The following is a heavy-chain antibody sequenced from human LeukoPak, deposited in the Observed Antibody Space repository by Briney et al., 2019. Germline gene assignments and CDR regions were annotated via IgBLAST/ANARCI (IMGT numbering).Heavy chain of an antibody. CDR1: GFTFSSYG. J-gene: IGHJ6*03. CDR2: IRYDGSNK. CDR3: AKDGKNYDFWSGYYTYYYYYYYMDV. Sequence: GGSLRLSCAASGFTFSSYGMHWVRQAPGKGLEWVAFIRYDGSNKYYADSVKGRFTISRDNSKNTPYLQMNSLRAEDTAVYYCAKDGKNYDFWSGYYTYYYYYYYMDVWGKGTTVTVSS. V-gene: IGHV3-30*02. D-gene: IGHD3-3*01.